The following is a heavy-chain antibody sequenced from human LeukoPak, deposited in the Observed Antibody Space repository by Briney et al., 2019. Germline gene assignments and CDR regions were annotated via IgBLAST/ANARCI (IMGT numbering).Heavy chain of an antibody. D-gene: IGHD1-26*01. CDR2: IKSKTDGGTT. V-gene: IGHV3-15*01. J-gene: IGHJ4*02. CDR1: GFTFSNAW. Sequence: PGGSLRLSCAASGFTFSNAWMSWVRQAPGKGLEWVGRIKSKTDGGTTDYAAPVKGRLTISSDDSKNTLYLQMNSLKTEDTAVYYCTTGGGVGARPYWGQGTLVTVSS. CDR3: TTGGGVGARPY.